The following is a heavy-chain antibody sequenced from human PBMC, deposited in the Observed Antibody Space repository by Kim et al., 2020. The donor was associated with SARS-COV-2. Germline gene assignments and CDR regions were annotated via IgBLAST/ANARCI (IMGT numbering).Heavy chain of an antibody. CDR1: GGSISSGGYY. D-gene: IGHD5-12*01. CDR3: ARGVEMATSESHNWFDP. V-gene: IGHV4-31*03. CDR2: IYYSGST. Sequence: SETLSLTCTVSGGSISSGGYYWSWIRQHPGKGLEWIGYIYYSGSTYYNPSLKSRVTISVDTSKNQFSLKLSSVTAADTVVYYCARGVEMATSESHNWFDPWGQGTLVTVSS. J-gene: IGHJ5*02.